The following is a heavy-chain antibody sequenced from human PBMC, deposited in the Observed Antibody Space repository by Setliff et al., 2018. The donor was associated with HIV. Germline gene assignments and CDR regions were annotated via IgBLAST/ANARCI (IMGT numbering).Heavy chain of an antibody. V-gene: IGHV4-39*07. CDR3: ARSGNILTDYSYYSYFMDV. CDR2: INHGGST. J-gene: IGHJ6*03. Sequence: TLSLTCIVSGVSISSGSYYWSWIRQSPGEGLEWIGEINHGGSTNYNPSLKSRVTMSVDTSKNQLSLQLTSVTAADTAVYYCARSGNILTDYSYYSYFMDVWGGGTTVTVSS. D-gene: IGHD3-9*01. CDR1: GVSISSGSYY.